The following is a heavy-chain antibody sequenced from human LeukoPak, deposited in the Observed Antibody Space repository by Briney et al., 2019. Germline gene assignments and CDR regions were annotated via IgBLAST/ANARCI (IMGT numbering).Heavy chain of an antibody. J-gene: IGHJ4*02. Sequence: ASVKVSCKASGYTFTSYDINWVRQATGQGLEWMGWMNPNSGNTGYAQNFQGRVTMTRDTSITTAYMELSSLRSDDTAVYYCARHDYGDKASFGYWGQGTLVTVSS. V-gene: IGHV1-8*01. D-gene: IGHD4-17*01. CDR1: GYTFTSYD. CDR3: ARHDYGDKASFGY. CDR2: MNPNSGNT.